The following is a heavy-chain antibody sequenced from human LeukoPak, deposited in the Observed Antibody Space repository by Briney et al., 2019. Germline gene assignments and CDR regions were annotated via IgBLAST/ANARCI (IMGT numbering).Heavy chain of an antibody. CDR2: IYSGGST. D-gene: IGHD3-22*01. J-gene: IGHJ3*02. V-gene: IGHV3-66*01. CDR3: ARRGYYYDSSGYPDAFDI. CDR1: GFIFNRYN. Sequence: PGGSLRLSCGASGFIFNRYNMNWVRQAPGKGLEWVSVIYSGGSTYYADSVKGRFTISRDNSKDTLYLQMNSLRAEDTAVYYCARRGYYYDSSGYPDAFDIWGQGTMVTVSS.